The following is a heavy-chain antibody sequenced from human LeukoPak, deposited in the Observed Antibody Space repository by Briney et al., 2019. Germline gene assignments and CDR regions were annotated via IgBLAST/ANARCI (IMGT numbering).Heavy chain of an antibody. Sequence: GGSLRLSCTASGFIFGNFAMSWVRQAPGKGPECVSSIGGNGRDKDYVDSVKGRFTISRDDSKNTLYLQMNSLRVEDTATYYCVKGSFSANGRWDAFDIWGLGTMVTVSS. V-gene: IGHV3-23*01. CDR3: VKGSFSANGRWDAFDI. CDR1: GFIFGNFA. J-gene: IGHJ3*02. CDR2: IGGNGRDK. D-gene: IGHD2-8*01.